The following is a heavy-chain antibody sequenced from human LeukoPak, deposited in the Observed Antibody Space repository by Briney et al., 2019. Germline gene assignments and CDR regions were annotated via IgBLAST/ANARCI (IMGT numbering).Heavy chain of an antibody. CDR2: MNPNSGNT. D-gene: IGHD5-18*01. V-gene: IGHV1-8*01. J-gene: IGHJ4*02. CDR3: ARSYSYGSRPFFDY. Sequence: ASVKVSCKASGYTFTSYDINWVRQATGQGLEWMGWMNPNSGNTGYAQKFQGRVTMTRDTSTSTVYMGLSSLRSEDTAVYYCARSYSYGSRPFFDYWGQGTLVTVSS. CDR1: GYTFTSYD.